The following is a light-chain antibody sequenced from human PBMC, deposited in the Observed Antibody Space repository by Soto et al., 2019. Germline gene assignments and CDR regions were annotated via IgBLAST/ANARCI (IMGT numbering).Light chain of an antibody. J-gene: IGKJ2*01. V-gene: IGKV1-9*01. Sequence: DIQLTQSPSFLSASVGDRVTITCRASQGISSYLAWYQHKPGKAPKLLLYAASTLQSGVPSRFSGSGSGTEFTLTISSLQPEDFATYYCQQLNSYPYTFGQGTKLEIK. CDR3: QQLNSYPYT. CDR1: QGISSY. CDR2: AAS.